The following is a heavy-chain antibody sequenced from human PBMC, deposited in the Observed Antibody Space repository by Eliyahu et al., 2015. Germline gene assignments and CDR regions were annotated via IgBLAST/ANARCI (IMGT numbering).Heavy chain of an antibody. CDR1: GFIFXXYG. J-gene: IGHJ4*02. CDR2: IRYDGSNK. CDR3: AKDLPQKYYXAY. Sequence: QVHLVEXGGGVVQPGXSLRLSXAASGFIFXXYGIXWGRQAPGKGLEWVAFIRYDGSNKYYADSVKGRFTISRDNSKNTLYLQINSLRLEDTAVYYCAKDLPQKYYXAYWGQGTLVTVSS. V-gene: IGHV3-30*02. D-gene: IGHD1-26*01.